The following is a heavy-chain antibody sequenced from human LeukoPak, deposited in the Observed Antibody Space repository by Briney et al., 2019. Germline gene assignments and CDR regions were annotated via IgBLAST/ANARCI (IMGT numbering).Heavy chain of an antibody. CDR2: IHHSGGT. V-gene: IGHV4-34*01. D-gene: IGHD2/OR15-2a*01. CDR1: GGSFSGHY. Sequence: PSETLSLTCAVYGGSFSGHYWTWIRQSPGKGLEWIGEIHHSGGTNYNPSPNFRVTISLDTSRNQFSLKLISLTAADTAVYYCARVNRGRIDYWGQGILVTVSS. J-gene: IGHJ4*02. CDR3: ARVNRGRIDY.